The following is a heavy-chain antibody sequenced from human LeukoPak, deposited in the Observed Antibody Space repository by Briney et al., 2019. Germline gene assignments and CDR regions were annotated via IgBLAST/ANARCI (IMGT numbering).Heavy chain of an antibody. CDR3: ARERGITMVRGYYYYYYMDV. CDR1: GGSFSGYY. J-gene: IGHJ6*03. D-gene: IGHD3-10*01. V-gene: IGHV4-34*01. Sequence: SETLSLTCAVYGGSFSGYYWSWIRQPPGKGLEWIGEINHSGSTNYNPSLKSRVTISVDTSKSQFSLKLSSVTAADTAVYYCARERGITMVRGYYYYYYMDVWGKGTTVTVSS. CDR2: INHSGST.